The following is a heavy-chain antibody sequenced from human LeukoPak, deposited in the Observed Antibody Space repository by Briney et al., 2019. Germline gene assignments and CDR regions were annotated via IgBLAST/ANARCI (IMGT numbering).Heavy chain of an antibody. CDR1: GFTVATNY. D-gene: IGHD1-26*01. CDR2: LYSGGIT. Sequence: GGSLRLSCAASGFTVATNYMSWVRQAPGKGLEWVSVLYSGGITYYPDSVKGRFTISRDNSKNTLYLQMNSLRAEDTAVYYCARIASGSYADYWGQGTLVTVSS. V-gene: IGHV3-66*01. J-gene: IGHJ4*02. CDR3: ARIASGSYADY.